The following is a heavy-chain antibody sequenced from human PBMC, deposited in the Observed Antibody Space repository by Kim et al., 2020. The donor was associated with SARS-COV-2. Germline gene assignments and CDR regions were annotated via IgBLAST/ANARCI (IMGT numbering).Heavy chain of an antibody. D-gene: IGHD3-10*01. Sequence: GGSLRLSCAASGFTFSSYWMHWVRQGPGKGLVWVSRIDSDGSNTNYADSVKGRFTISRDNVKNTLYLQMNSLRAEDTAVYYCARRFFFGGGYYGSGSPVYGMDVWGQGTTVTVSS. V-gene: IGHV3-74*01. J-gene: IGHJ6*02. CDR1: GFTFSSYW. CDR2: IDSDGSNT. CDR3: ARRFFFGGGYYGSGSPVYGMDV.